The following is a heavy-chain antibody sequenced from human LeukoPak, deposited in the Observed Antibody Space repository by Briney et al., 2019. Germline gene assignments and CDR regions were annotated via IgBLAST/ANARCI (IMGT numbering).Heavy chain of an antibody. Sequence: ASVNVSCTASGYSLTNYYMHWVRQAPGQGLEWMGVIYPIGGSTGYAQTFQDRVTMTRDTSTSTVYMELSSLTSDDTAVYFCAREGASAAKHFDYWGRGTLVTVSS. V-gene: IGHV1-46*01. J-gene: IGHJ4*02. CDR2: IYPIGGST. CDR1: GYSLTNYY. CDR3: AREGASAAKHFDY. D-gene: IGHD6-25*01.